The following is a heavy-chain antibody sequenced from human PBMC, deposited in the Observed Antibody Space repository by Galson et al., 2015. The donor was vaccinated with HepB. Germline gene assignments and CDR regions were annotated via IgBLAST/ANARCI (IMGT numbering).Heavy chain of an antibody. CDR2: IYSGGST. D-gene: IGHD3-3*01. CDR1: GFTVSSNY. CDR3: ASTTYDFWSGDDY. Sequence: SLRLSCAASGFTVSSNYMSWVRQAPGKGLEWVSVIYSGGSTYYADSVKGRFTISRDNSKNTLYLQMNSLRAEDTAVYYCASTTYDFWSGDDYLGQGTLVTVSS. V-gene: IGHV3-53*01. J-gene: IGHJ4*02.